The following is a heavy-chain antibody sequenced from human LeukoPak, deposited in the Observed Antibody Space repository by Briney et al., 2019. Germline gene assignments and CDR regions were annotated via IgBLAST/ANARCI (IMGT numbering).Heavy chain of an antibody. D-gene: IGHD6-13*01. Sequence: PGGSLRLSCAASGFTFSNYGLSWVRQAPGKGLEWVSAISGSGSSTYYAHSVKGRFTISRDNSKNTMYLQMNSLRAEDTAVYNCAKDRQQLANLDYWGQGTLVTVSS. CDR3: AKDRQQLANLDY. J-gene: IGHJ4*02. CDR2: ISGSGSST. CDR1: GFTFSNYG. V-gene: IGHV3-23*01.